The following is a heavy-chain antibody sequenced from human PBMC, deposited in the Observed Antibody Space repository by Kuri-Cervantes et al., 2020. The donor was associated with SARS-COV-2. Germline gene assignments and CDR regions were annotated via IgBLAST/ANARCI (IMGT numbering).Heavy chain of an antibody. CDR3: ARDMWGYYGSGSYYTPDNLDYYYYMDV. Sequence: ASVKVSCKASGYTFTGYYMHWVRQAPGQGLEWMGWINPNSGGTNYAQKFQGRVTMTRDTSISTAYMELSRLRSDDTAVYYCARDMWGYYGSGSYYTPDNLDYYYYMDVWGKGTTVTVSS. CDR2: INPNSGGT. J-gene: IGHJ6*03. CDR1: GYTFTGYY. D-gene: IGHD3-10*01. V-gene: IGHV1-2*02.